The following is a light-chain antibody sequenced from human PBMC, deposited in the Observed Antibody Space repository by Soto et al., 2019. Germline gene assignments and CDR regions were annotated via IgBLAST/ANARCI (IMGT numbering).Light chain of an antibody. V-gene: IGKV1-8*01. J-gene: IGKJ1*01. CDR3: QQSDSTPQT. CDR1: QGISSY. Sequence: AIRMTQSPSSFSASTGDRVTITCRASQGISSYLAWYQQKPGKAPKLLIYAASTLQSGVPSRFSGSGSGTDFTLTISCLQSEDFATYFCQQSDSTPQTFGQGTKVDIK. CDR2: AAS.